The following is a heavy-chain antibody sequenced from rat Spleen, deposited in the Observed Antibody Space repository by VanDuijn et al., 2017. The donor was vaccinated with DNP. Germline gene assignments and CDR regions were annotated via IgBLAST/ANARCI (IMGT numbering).Heavy chain of an antibody. J-gene: IGHJ1*01. CDR1: GFSFSDYD. D-gene: IGHD3-2*01. V-gene: IGHV5-22*01. CDR2: MSPTTRSS. Sequence: EVQLVESGGGLVQPGRSLKLSCAASGFSFSDYDMAWVRQAPTKGLEWVACMSPTTRSSYYRDSVRGRFTVSRDDTTSTLYLQMNSLRSEDMATYYCARWGTSDWYFDFWGPGTMVTVSS. CDR3: ARWGTSDWYFDF.